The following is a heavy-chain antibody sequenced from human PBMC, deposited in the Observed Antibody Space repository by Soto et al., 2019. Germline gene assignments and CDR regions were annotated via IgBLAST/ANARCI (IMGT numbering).Heavy chain of an antibody. D-gene: IGHD1-1*01. CDR1: GGSISSGDYF. Sequence: QVQLQESGPGLVKPSQTLSLTCTVSGGSISSGDYFWSWIRQPPRKGLEWIGYISYSGSTYYIPSLKSRVTISIDTSKNQFSLKRSSVTAADTAVYYCAREGAWNDGGRLDYWGQGTLVTVSS. CDR2: ISYSGST. CDR3: AREGAWNDGGRLDY. V-gene: IGHV4-30-4*01. J-gene: IGHJ4*02.